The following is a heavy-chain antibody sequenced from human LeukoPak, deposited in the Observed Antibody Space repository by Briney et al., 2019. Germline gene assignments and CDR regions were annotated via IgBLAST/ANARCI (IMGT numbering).Heavy chain of an antibody. Sequence: SETLSLTCAVSGGSISSGGYYWSWIRQPPGKGLEWIGYIYHSGSTYYNPSLKSRVTISVDRSKNQFSLKLSSVTAADTAVYYCARVDNNGGNPLYFDYWGQGTLVTVSS. CDR1: GGSISSGGYY. D-gene: IGHD4-23*01. CDR3: ARVDNNGGNPLYFDY. J-gene: IGHJ4*02. CDR2: IYHSGST. V-gene: IGHV4-30-2*01.